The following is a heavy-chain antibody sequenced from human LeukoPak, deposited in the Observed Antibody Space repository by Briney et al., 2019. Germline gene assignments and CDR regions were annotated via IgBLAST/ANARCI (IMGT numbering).Heavy chain of an antibody. V-gene: IGHV3-21*01. CDR3: ARDRGAAAAQGY. J-gene: IGHJ4*02. CDR1: GFTFSSYS. CDR2: ISSSSSYI. D-gene: IGHD6-13*01. Sequence: GGSLRLSCAASGFTFSSYSMNWVRQAPGKGLEWVSSISSSSSYIYYADSVEGRFTISRDNAKNSLYLQMNSLRAEDTGVYYCARDRGAAAAQGYWGQGTLVTVSS.